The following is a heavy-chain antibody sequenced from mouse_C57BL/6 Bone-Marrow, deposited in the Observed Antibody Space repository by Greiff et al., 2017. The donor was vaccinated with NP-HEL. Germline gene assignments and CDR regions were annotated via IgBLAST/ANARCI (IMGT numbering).Heavy chain of an antibody. CDR2: IDPSDSYT. CDR3: AKGGNLDY. V-gene: IGHV1-69*01. D-gene: IGHD2-1*01. Sequence: VQLQQPGAELVMPGASVKLSCKASGYTFTSYWMHWVKQRPGQGLEWIGEIDPSDSYTNYNQKFKGKSTLTVDKSSSTAYMQLSSLTSEDSAGYYCAKGGNLDYWGQGTTLTVSS. J-gene: IGHJ2*01. CDR1: GYTFTSYW.